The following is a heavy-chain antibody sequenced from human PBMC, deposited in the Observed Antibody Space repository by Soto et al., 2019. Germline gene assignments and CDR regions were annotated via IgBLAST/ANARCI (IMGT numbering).Heavy chain of an antibody. J-gene: IGHJ6*02. CDR1: GFTFSSYW. D-gene: IGHD3-3*01. Sequence: GGSLRLSCAASGFTFSSYWMSWVRQAPGKGLEWVANIKQDGSEKYYVDFVKGRFTISRDNAKNSLYLQMNSLRAEDTAVYYCARDRVLRFLEWLPYYGMDVWG. CDR3: ARDRVLRFLEWLPYYGMDV. V-gene: IGHV3-7*01. CDR2: IKQDGSEK.